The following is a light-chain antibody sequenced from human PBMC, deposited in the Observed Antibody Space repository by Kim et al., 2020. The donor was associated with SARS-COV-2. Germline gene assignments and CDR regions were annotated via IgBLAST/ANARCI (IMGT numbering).Light chain of an antibody. V-gene: IGKV1-33*01. Sequence: ASVGDRVTITCRASHDSSNHLSWYQQKPGKAPNLLIYDASNLETGVPSRFSGSRSETDFTFTISSLQPEDIATYYCQQYENYPLTFGGGTKVDIK. CDR1: HDSSNH. J-gene: IGKJ4*01. CDR3: QQYENYPLT. CDR2: DAS.